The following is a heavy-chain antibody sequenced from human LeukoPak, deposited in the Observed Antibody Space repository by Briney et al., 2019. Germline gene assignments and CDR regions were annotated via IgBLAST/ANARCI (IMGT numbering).Heavy chain of an antibody. D-gene: IGHD4-23*01. J-gene: IGHJ6*02. CDR3: ARDYYGGNAGYYYYGMDV. CDR2: ISGSGGST. Sequence: GGSLRLSCAASGFTFSSYAMSWVRQAPGKGLEWVSAISGSGGSTYYADSVKGRFTISGDNSKNTLYLQMNSLRAEDTAVYYCARDYYGGNAGYYYYGMDVWGQGTTVTVSS. CDR1: GFTFSSYA. V-gene: IGHV3-23*01.